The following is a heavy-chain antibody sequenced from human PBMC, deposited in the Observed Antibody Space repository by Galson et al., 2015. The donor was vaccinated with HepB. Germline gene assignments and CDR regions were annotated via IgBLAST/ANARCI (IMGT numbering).Heavy chain of an antibody. CDR2: INANSGGT. CDR3: ASWGPTYDLDV. J-gene: IGHJ6*02. D-gene: IGHD3-16*01. V-gene: IGHV1-2*02. CDR1: GYTFTDFY. Sequence: SVKVSCKASGYTFTDFYMHWVRQAPGQGLEWMGWINANSGGTKYAQKFQGRVTVTRDTSISTGYMELNSLRSDVTAVYYCASWGPTYDLDVWGQGTTVTVSS.